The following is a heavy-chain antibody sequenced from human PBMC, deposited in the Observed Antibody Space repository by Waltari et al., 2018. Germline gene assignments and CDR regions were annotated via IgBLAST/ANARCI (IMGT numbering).Heavy chain of an antibody. D-gene: IGHD4-17*01. CDR1: GGSIRSAC. CDR3: ARENPYGHTYFYMDV. Sequence: QVQLQESGPRLMRPSETLSLTCATSGGSIRSACGSWVRRLPDKGLDWIGYVFYTGTTSYSPSLKSRVSISVDRSKNQVSLTLTSVTAADTATYYCARENPYGHTYFYMDVWGKGTTVTVSS. V-gene: IGHV4-59*13. J-gene: IGHJ6*03. CDR2: VFYTGTT.